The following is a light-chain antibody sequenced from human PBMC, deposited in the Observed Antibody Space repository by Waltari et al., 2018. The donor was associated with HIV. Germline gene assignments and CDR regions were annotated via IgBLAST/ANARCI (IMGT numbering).Light chain of an antibody. J-gene: IGKJ1*01. CDR1: QGIRND. CDR2: AAS. CDR3: LQHNSYPLT. V-gene: IGKV1-17*01. Sequence: DIQMTQSPSSLSASVGDRVTITCRASQGIRNDVGWYQQKPGKAPKRLIYAASSLQSGVPSRFSGSGAGTEFTLTISSLQPEDVATYYCLQHNSYPLTFGQGTKVEIK.